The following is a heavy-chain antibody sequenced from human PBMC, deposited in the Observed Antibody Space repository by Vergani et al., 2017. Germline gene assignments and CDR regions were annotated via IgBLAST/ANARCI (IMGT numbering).Heavy chain of an antibody. V-gene: IGHV3-33*01. Sequence: QVQLVESGGGVVQPGRSLTLSCPPSSFKLGDYGMHWVRQAPGRGLEWVSMTWYEGNNNYYADSVKGRFTISKDISKNTLYLRTNSLRGDDTAVYYCARETRDTPSSLDYWGQGTLVTVSS. CDR2: TWYEGNNN. CDR1: SFKLGDYG. CDR3: ARETRDTPSSLDY. J-gene: IGHJ4*02. D-gene: IGHD5-24*01.